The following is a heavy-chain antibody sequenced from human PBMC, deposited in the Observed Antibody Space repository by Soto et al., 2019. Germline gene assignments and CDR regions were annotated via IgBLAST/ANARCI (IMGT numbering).Heavy chain of an antibody. V-gene: IGHV3-74*01. J-gene: IGHJ4*02. CDR2: IDGHSGTT. CDR3: ARGGAMGVDH. D-gene: IGHD1-26*01. Sequence: GGSLRLSCTASGFFFNDKWMHWVRQAPGKGLVWVARIDGHSGTTNYADSVRGRFTISRDNAKNTVYLHLNTLTDEDTAVYYCARGGAMGVDHWGQGTLVTVSS. CDR1: GFFFNDKW.